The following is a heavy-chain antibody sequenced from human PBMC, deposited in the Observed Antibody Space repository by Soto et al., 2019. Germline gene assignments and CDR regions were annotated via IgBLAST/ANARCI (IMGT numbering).Heavy chain of an antibody. CDR1: GYTFTAYA. D-gene: IGHD6-6*01. V-gene: IGHV1-3*01. J-gene: IGHJ5*02. CDR2: INAGNGDT. Sequence: QVQLVQSGAEVKKPGASVKVSCKASGYTFTAYAIHWVRQAPGQRLEWMGWINAGNGDTKFSQNFQGRVAITRDTFASTAYMELSSLRSEDTAVYYCARDPYPSSAPFDPWGQGTLVTVSS. CDR3: ARDPYPSSAPFDP.